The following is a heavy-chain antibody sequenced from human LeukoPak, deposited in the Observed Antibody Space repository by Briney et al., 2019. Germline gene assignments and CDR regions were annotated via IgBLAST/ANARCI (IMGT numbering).Heavy chain of an antibody. CDR2: IWYDGSNK. V-gene: IGHV3-33*06. J-gene: IGHJ6*03. CDR1: GFTFSSYG. CDR3: AKDYYDSSGYSYYYYYYYMDV. D-gene: IGHD3-22*01. Sequence: GRSLRLSCAASGFTFSSYGMHWVRQAPGKGLEWVAVIWYDGSNKYYADSVKGRFTISRDNSKNTLYLQMNSLRAEDTAVYYCAKDYYDSSGYSYYYYYYYMDVWGKGTTVTVSS.